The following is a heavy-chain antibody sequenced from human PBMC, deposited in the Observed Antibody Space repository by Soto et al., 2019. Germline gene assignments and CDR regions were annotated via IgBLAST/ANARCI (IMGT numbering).Heavy chain of an antibody. V-gene: IGHV4-30-4*01. CDR3: ARAGSSGSYYFDY. Sequence: QVQLQESGPGLVKPSQTLSLTCTVSGGSISSGDYYWNWIRQPPGKGLEWIGYIYYSGSTYYNPYLMSRITLSVDTSKNQFSLKLSSVTAADTAVYYCARAGSSGSYYFDYWGQGTLVTVSS. J-gene: IGHJ4*02. CDR1: GGSISSGDYY. CDR2: IYYSGST. D-gene: IGHD3-22*01.